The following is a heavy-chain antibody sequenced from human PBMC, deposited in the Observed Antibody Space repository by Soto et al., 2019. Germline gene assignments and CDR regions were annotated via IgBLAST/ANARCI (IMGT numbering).Heavy chain of an antibody. CDR2: ISYDGSNI. Sequence: QAQLVESGGGVVQPGRSLRLSCAASGFTFSTYAMHWVRQAPGKGLEWVAVISYDGSNIYYADSVKGRFTISRDNSKNTLYLQMDSLRPDDTAVYYCARSKMECRRYGMDVWGQGTTVTLSS. CDR3: ARSKMECRRYGMDV. CDR1: GFTFSTYA. J-gene: IGHJ6*02. V-gene: IGHV3-30-3*01. D-gene: IGHD1-1*01.